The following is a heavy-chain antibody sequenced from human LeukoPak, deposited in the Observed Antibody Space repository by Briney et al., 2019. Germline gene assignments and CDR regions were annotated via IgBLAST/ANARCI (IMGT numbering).Heavy chain of an antibody. V-gene: IGHV4-59*01. CDR2: IYDSGST. CDR3: ARDLGNWFDP. CDR1: GGSISSYY. Sequence: SETLSLTCTVSGGSISSYYWSWIRQPPGKGLEWIGYIYDSGSTNHNPSLKSQVTMSEDTSKNQFSLKLSSVTAADTAVYYCARDLGNWFDPWGQGTLVTVSS. J-gene: IGHJ5*02.